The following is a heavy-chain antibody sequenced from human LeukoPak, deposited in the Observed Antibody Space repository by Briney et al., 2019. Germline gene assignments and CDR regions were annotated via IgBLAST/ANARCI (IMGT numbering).Heavy chain of an antibody. Sequence: SQTLSLTCTVSGGSISSGGYYWSWIRQHPGKGLEWIGYRHYSGTTYYNASLKSRLTISVDTSKNQFSVKLSSVTAADTAVYYCARASLAYCSGGSCYAIDHWGQGTLVTVSS. CDR1: GGSISSGGYY. J-gene: IGHJ4*02. CDR3: ARASLAYCSGGSCYAIDH. CDR2: RHYSGTT. V-gene: IGHV4-31*03. D-gene: IGHD2-15*01.